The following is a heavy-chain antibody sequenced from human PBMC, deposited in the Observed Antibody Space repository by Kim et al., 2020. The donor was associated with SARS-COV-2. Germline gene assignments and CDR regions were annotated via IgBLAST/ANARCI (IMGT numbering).Heavy chain of an antibody. CDR3: ARADYDSSGYPSGWFDP. J-gene: IGHJ5*02. CDR1: GGSFSGYY. CDR2: INHSGST. Sequence: SETLSLTCAVYGGSFSGYYWSWIRQPPGKGLEWIGEINHSGSTNYNPSLKSRVTISVDTSKNQFSLKLSSVTAADTAVYYCARADYDSSGYPSGWFDPWGQGTLVTVSS. D-gene: IGHD3-22*01. V-gene: IGHV4-34*01.